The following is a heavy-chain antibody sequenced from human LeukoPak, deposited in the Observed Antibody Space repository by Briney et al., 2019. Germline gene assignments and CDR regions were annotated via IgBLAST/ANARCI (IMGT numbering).Heavy chain of an antibody. CDR2: IKQDGSEK. V-gene: IGHV3-7*01. D-gene: IGHD2/OR15-2a*01. Sequence: PGGSLRLSCAASGFTFSSYWMSWVRQAPGKGLEWVANIKQDGSEKYYVDSVKGRFTISRDNAKNSLYLQMNSLSAEDTAVYYCARDFILFAFDIWGQGTMVTVSS. CDR3: ARDFILFAFDI. CDR1: GFTFSSYW. J-gene: IGHJ3*02.